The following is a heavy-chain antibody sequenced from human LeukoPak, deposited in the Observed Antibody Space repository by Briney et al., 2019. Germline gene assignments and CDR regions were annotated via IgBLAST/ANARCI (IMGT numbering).Heavy chain of an antibody. CDR1: GGSFSGYY. CDR2: INHSGST. CDR3: ARGRFLEWLPTYYYYYGMDV. V-gene: IGHV4-34*01. J-gene: IGHJ6*02. Sequence: SSETLSLTCAVYGGSFSGYYWSWIRQPPGKGLEWIGEINHSGSTNYNPSLKSRVTISVDTSKNKFSLKLSSVTAADTAVYYCARGRFLEWLPTYYYYYGMDVWGQGTTVTVSS. D-gene: IGHD3-3*01.